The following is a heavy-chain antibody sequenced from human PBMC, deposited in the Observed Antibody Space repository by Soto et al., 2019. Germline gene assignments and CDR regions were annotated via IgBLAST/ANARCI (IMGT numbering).Heavy chain of an antibody. J-gene: IGHJ5*02. CDR3: GRDLTSNANCIDP. CDR2: VHPSGST. Sequence: PSETLSLTCAVFSASLGDHYCAWIRQSPDKGLEWIGEVHPSGSTDYNPSLKGRLTLSLDTSKNQFSLKVASVTAADTDVYFCGRDLTSNANCIDPWGQGTLVTVAS. CDR1: SASLGDHY. D-gene: IGHD2-2*01. V-gene: IGHV4-34*01.